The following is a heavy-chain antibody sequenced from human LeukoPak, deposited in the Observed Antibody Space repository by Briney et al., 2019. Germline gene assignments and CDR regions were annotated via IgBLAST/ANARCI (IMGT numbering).Heavy chain of an antibody. CDR3: ARDPGTTMTPHNWFDP. J-gene: IGHJ5*02. Sequence: ASVKVSCKASGYTFTSYGISWVRQAPGQGLEWMGWISAYNGNTNYAQKLQGGVTKTTDTSTSTAYMELRSLRSDDTAVYYCARDPGTTMTPHNWFDPWGQGTLVTVSS. V-gene: IGHV1-18*01. CDR1: GYTFTSYG. CDR2: ISAYNGNT. D-gene: IGHD4-11*01.